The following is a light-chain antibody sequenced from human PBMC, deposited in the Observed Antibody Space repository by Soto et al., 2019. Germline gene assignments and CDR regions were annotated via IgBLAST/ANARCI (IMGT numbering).Light chain of an antibody. CDR1: QSFGSW. CDR3: QQYNISPST. CDR2: DVS. Sequence: DIQMTQSPSTLSASVGDRVTITCRASQSFGSWLAWYQQKLGKAPKLLIYDVSSLENGVPGRFSGSGSGTEFTLTISSLQPDDYATYYCQQYNISPSTFGQGTKVDIK. V-gene: IGKV1-5*01. J-gene: IGKJ2*02.